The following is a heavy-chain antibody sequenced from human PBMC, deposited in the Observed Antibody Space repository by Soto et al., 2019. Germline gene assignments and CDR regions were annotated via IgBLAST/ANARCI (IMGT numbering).Heavy chain of an antibody. V-gene: IGHV1-69*08. Sequence: QVQLVQSGAEVKKPGSSVKVSCKASGGTLSSYTFSWVRQAPGQGLEWMGRIIPNLGITNYAQKFQGRITIIVDKSTSTAYMELSSLRSEDTAVYYCARDTGYCSGASCPDFDYWGQGTLVTVSS. J-gene: IGHJ4*02. D-gene: IGHD2-15*01. CDR1: GGTLSSYT. CDR2: IIPNLGIT. CDR3: ARDTGYCSGASCPDFDY.